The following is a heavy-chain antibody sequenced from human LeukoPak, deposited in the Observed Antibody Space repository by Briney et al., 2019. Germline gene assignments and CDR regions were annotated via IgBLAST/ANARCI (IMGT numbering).Heavy chain of an antibody. CDR2: TYHSGGT. J-gene: IGHJ5*02. D-gene: IGHD6-19*01. CDR3: ARGQYTTGWYNWFDP. V-gene: IGHV4-59*11. Sequence: SETLSLTCTVSGGSISSHYWSWIRQPPGKGLEWIGHTYHSGGTNYNPSLKSRVTISVDTSKNQFSLKLNSVTAADTAVCYCARGQYTTGWYNWFDPWGQGTLVTVSS. CDR1: GGSISSHY.